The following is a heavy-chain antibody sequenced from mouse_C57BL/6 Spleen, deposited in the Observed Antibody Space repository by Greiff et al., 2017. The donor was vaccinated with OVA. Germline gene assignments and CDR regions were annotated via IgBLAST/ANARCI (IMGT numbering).Heavy chain of an antibody. D-gene: IGHD2-3*01. Sequence: EVQVVESGGGLVQPGGSLSLSCAASGFTFTDYYMSWVRQPPGKALEWLGFIRNKANGYTTEYSASVKGRFTISRDNSQSILYLQMNALRAEDSATYYCARWLLRSWYFDVWGTGTTVTVSS. V-gene: IGHV7-3*01. CDR3: ARWLLRSWYFDV. J-gene: IGHJ1*03. CDR2: IRNKANGYTT. CDR1: GFTFTDYY.